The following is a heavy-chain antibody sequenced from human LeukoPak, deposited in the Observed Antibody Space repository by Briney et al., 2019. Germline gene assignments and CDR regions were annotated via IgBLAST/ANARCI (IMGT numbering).Heavy chain of an antibody. V-gene: IGHV4-39*07. Sequence: SETLSLTCTVSGGSISSSSYYWGWIRQPPGKGLEWIGSIYYSGSTYYNQSPKSRVTISVDTSKNQFSLKLSSVTAADTAVYYCARGKYDFWSGDYYYYMDVWGKGTTVTVSS. CDR3: ARGKYDFWSGDYYYYMDV. D-gene: IGHD3-3*01. CDR2: IYYSGST. J-gene: IGHJ6*03. CDR1: GGSISSSSYY.